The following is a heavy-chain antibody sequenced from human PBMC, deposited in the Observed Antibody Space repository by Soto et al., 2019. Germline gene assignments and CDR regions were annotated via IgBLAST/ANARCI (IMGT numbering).Heavy chain of an antibody. CDR3: ARDLGYGSGSLRGGESV. V-gene: IGHV3-48*01. D-gene: IGHD3-10*01. J-gene: IGHJ4*02. CDR1: GFTFSSYS. CDR2: ISSSSTI. Sequence: GGSLRLSCAASGFTFSSYSMNWVRQAPWKGLEWVSYISSSSTIYYADSVKGRFTISRANAKNSLYLQMNSLRAEDTAVYYCARDLGYGSGSLRGGESVWGQGTLVTVSS.